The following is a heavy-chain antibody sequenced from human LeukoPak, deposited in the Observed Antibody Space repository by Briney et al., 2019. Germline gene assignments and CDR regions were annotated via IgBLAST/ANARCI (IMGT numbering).Heavy chain of an antibody. Sequence: SETLSLTCTVSGGSISSYYWSWIRQPPGKGLEWIGYIYYSGSTNYNPSLKSRVTISVDTSKNQFSLKLSSVTAADTAVYYCARGGVGAPYYYYYYYTDVWGKGTTVTVSS. CDR1: GGSISSYY. CDR3: ARGGVGAPYYYYYYYTDV. CDR2: IYYSGST. D-gene: IGHD1-26*01. V-gene: IGHV4-59*01. J-gene: IGHJ6*03.